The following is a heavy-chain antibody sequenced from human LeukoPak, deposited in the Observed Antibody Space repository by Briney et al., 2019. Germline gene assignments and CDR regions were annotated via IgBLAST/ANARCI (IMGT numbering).Heavy chain of an antibody. J-gene: IGHJ4*02. V-gene: IGHV3-30*04. D-gene: IGHD2-15*01. CDR3: ARDPVVVAAGGSLDY. CDR2: ISYDGSNK. CDR1: GFTFSSYA. Sequence: GGSLRLSCAASGFTFSSYAMHWVRQAPGKGLEWVAVISYDGSNKYYADSVKGRFTISRDNSKNTLYLQMNSLRAEDTAVYYCARDPVVVAAGGSLDYWGRGTLVTVSS.